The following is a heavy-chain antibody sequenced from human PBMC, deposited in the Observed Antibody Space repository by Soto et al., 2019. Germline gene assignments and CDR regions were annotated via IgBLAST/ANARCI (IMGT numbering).Heavy chain of an antibody. D-gene: IGHD3-22*01. CDR2: ITSTGTGT. Sequence: GGSLRLSCAASGFTFNSYAISWVRQAPGKGLQWVSAITSTGTGTYYADSVKGRFTISRDNSKNTVYLQMNSLRAEDSALYFCAKRGHYDSSGNYAPLDHWGQGALVTVSS. J-gene: IGHJ4*02. CDR1: GFTFNSYA. V-gene: IGHV3-23*01. CDR3: AKRGHYDSSGNYAPLDH.